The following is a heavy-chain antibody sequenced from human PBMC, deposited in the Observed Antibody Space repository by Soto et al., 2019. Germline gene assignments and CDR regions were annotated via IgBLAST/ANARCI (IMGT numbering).Heavy chain of an antibody. Sequence: SETLSLACAVSGGSISSSNWWSWVRQPPGKGLECIGEIYHIGSTNYNPTLKSRSTIPVDKSKNQFSLKRSSVTGAETAVYYCARAVNYSDGSGYKNCFDPWGQGTLVTVSS. J-gene: IGHJ5*02. CDR2: IYHIGST. D-gene: IGHD3-22*01. CDR1: GGSISSSNW. CDR3: ARAVNYSDGSGYKNCFDP. V-gene: IGHV4-4*02.